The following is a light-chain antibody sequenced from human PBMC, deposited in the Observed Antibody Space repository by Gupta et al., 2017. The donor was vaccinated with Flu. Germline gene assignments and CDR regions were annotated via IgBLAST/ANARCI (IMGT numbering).Light chain of an antibody. Sequence: QSVLTQSPSASETPGQRVTISCSGSSSNIGRNYVYWYKHFPETAPQLLIYRDKQRPSGGPDRFSGSKSGTSASLAISGLRSDDEADYYCAAWDDSLGGLVFGGGTKLTVL. CDR3: AAWDDSLGGLV. CDR2: RDK. V-gene: IGLV1-47*01. J-gene: IGLJ2*01. CDR1: SSNIGRNY.